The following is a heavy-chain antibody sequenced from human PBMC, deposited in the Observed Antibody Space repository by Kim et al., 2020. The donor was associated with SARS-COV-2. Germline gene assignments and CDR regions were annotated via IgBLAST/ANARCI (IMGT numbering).Heavy chain of an antibody. CDR2: INHSGST. CDR1: GGSFSGYY. D-gene: IGHD6-13*01. V-gene: IGHV4-34*01. J-gene: IGHJ5*02. Sequence: SETLSLTCAVYGGSFSGYYWNWIRQPPGKGLEWIGEINHSGSTNYNPSLKSRVTISVDTSKNQFSLKLSYVTAADTAVYYCARGRYSSSWYGLHNWFDP. CDR3: ARGRYSSSWYGLHNWFDP.